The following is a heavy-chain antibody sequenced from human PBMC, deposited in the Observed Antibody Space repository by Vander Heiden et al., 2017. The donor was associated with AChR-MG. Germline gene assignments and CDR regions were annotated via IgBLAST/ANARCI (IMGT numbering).Heavy chain of an antibody. CDR2: IYYSGSS. V-gene: IGHV4-59*11. CDR1: SGSIRSHF. CDR3: ARVGDVLTGYYPYYFDS. J-gene: IGHJ4*02. Sequence: QVHLQESGPGLVKLSETLSLTCTVSSGSIRSHFWSWVRQPPGKGLEWIGHIYYSGSSTYNPSLKSRVTISVDTSKNQFSLKLSSVTAADTALYYCARVGDVLTGYYPYYFDSWGQGTLVTVSS. D-gene: IGHD3-9*01.